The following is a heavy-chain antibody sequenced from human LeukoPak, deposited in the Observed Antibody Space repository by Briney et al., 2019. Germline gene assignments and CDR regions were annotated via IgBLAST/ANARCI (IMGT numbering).Heavy chain of an antibody. CDR3: ARHDSFIPF. Sequence: GGSLRLSCVASGFTFSDYAMSWVRQAPGKAVEWVSGFSDSGRRLYYTDSVKGRYTSSRDNSKNTVSLQINNLRTEDTAVYFCARHDSFIPFWGQGTLVTVTS. V-gene: IGHV3-23*01. J-gene: IGHJ4*02. D-gene: IGHD3-16*02. CDR1: GFTFSDYA. CDR2: FSDSGRRL.